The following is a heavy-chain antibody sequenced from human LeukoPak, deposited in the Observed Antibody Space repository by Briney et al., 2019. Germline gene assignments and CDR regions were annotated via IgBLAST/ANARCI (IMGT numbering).Heavy chain of an antibody. Sequence: SETLSLTCTVSGGSITSYFWTWFRQPPGKGLEWIGYIYHSGTTNYNPSLKSRVSISVHTSKTQFSLNLRSVTAADTAVYYCAQMAPFSPSFSQQWGQGTLVTVSS. CDR1: GGSITSYF. CDR2: IYHSGTT. D-gene: IGHD5-24*01. V-gene: IGHV4-59*01. CDR3: AQMAPFSPSFSQQ. J-gene: IGHJ1*01.